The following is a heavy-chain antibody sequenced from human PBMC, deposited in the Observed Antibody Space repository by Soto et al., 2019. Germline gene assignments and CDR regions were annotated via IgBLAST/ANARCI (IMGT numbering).Heavy chain of an antibody. CDR2: ISNTGGGT. CDR1: GFTFNNYA. J-gene: IGHJ4*02. Sequence: GGSLRISCAASGFTFNNYAMKWVRQAPGMGLEWVATISNTGGGTYYADSVKGRFTISRDNSKNTLYLQMSSLRIEDTAVYYCAKHRLAGNFAYWXQGTQVTVSS. CDR3: AKHRLAGNFAY. V-gene: IGHV3-23*01.